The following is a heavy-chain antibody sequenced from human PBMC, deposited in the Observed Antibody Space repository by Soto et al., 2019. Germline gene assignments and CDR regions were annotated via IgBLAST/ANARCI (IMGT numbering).Heavy chain of an antibody. V-gene: IGHV4-59*01. Sequence: SETLSLTCTVSGGSISSYYWSWIRQPPGKGLEWIGYIYYSGSTNYNPSLKSRVTISVDTSKNQFSLKLSSVTAADTAVYYCARDATYYDILSNYYYYMDVWGKGTTVTVSS. CDR3: ARDATYYDILSNYYYYMDV. CDR2: IYYSGST. CDR1: GGSISSYY. D-gene: IGHD3-9*01. J-gene: IGHJ6*03.